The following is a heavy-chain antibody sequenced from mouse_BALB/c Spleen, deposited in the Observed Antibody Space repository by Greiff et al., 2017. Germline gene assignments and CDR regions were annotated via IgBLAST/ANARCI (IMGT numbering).Heavy chain of an antibody. V-gene: IGHV5-6-5*01. CDR3: AREGVESFDY. CDR1: GFTFSSYA. CDR2: ISSGGST. J-gene: IGHJ2*01. D-gene: IGHD1-1*01. Sequence: EVMLVESGGGLVKPGGSLKLSCAASGFTFSSYAMSWVRQTPEKRLEWVASISSGGSTYYPDSVKGRFTISRDNARNILYLQMSSLRSEDTAMYYCAREGVESFDYWGQGTTLTVSS.